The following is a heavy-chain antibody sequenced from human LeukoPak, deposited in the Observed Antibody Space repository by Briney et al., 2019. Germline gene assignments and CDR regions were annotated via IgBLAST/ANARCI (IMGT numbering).Heavy chain of an antibody. J-gene: IGHJ4*02. CDR2: IHYSGNT. CDR3: ARLGAGPTYYDFWSGYSSFYFDY. Sequence: SSETLSLTWTVSGGSTSSSNYYWGWIRQPPGKGLEWIGGIHYSGNTYYNPSLKSRVTISVDTSKNQFSRKLSSVTAADTAVYYCARLGAGPTYYDFWSGYSSFYFDYWGQGTLVTVSS. CDR1: GGSTSSSNYY. D-gene: IGHD3-3*01. V-gene: IGHV4-39*01.